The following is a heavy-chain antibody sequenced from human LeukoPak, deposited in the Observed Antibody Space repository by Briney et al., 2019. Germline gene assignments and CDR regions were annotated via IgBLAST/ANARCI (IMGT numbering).Heavy chain of an antibody. D-gene: IGHD2-2*01. V-gene: IGHV3-30*02. Sequence: GGSLRLSCAASGFTFSDYGMHWVRQAPGKGLEWVTFIRYDGSNKYYADSVKGRFAISRDNSKNTLFLQVNSLRAEDTAVYYCVREAEVVPAAMGVYYYYFMDVWGKGTTVTVSS. CDR1: GFTFSDYG. CDR2: IRYDGSNK. CDR3: VREAEVVPAAMGVYYYYFMDV. J-gene: IGHJ6*03.